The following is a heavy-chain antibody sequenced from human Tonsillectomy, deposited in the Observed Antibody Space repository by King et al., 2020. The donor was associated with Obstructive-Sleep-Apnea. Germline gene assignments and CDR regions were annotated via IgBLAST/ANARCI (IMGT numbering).Heavy chain of an antibody. D-gene: IGHD2-21*01. V-gene: IGHV4-39*07. CDR1: GGSITSSSYY. CDR3: AKERREGEFPIYYYYYGMDV. J-gene: IGHJ6*02. Sequence: LQLQESGPGLVKPSETLSLTCTVSGGSITSSSYYWGWIRQPPGKGLEWIGNIYYSGITYYNPSLKSRVTISVDTSKNQFSLKLGSVTAADTAVYYCAKERREGEFPIYYYYYGMDVWGQGTAVTVSS. CDR2: IYYSGIT.